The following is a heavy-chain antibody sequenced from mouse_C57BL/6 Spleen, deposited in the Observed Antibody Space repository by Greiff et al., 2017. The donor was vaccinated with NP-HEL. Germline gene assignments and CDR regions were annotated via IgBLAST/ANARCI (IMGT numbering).Heavy chain of an antibody. V-gene: IGHV5-6*01. J-gene: IGHJ2*01. CDR3: ARHLYGSSYVPNFDY. CDR1: GFTFSSYG. CDR2: ISSGGSYT. D-gene: IGHD1-1*01. Sequence: EVKLMESGGDLVKPGGSLKLSCAASGFTFSSYGMSWVRQTPDKRLEWVATISSGGSYTYYPDSVKGRFTISRDNAKNTLYLQMSSLKSEDTAMYYCARHLYGSSYVPNFDYWGQGTTLTVSS.